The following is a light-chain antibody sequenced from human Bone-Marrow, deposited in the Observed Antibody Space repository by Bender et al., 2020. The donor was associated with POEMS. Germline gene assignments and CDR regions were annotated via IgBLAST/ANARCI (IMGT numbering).Light chain of an antibody. Sequence: QSALTQPASVSGSPGQSITLSCTGTSSDVGNDDLVSWYQQHPGKAPKLMIFESTKRPSGISNRFSGSKSGNTASLTISGLQAEDEADYYCCSFSTTSTLVFGGGTKLTVL. V-gene: IGLV2-23*01. CDR1: SSDVGNDDL. CDR3: CSFSTTSTLV. J-gene: IGLJ3*02. CDR2: EST.